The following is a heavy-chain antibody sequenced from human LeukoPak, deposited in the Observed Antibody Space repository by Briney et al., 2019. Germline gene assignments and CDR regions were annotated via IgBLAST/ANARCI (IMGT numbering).Heavy chain of an antibody. D-gene: IGHD2-2*01. CDR2: IKQDGSET. CDR1: GFTFSNYW. V-gene: IGHV3-7*01. Sequence: GGSLRLSCAASGFTFSNYWMSWVRRAPGKGLEWVANIKQDGSETYYVDSVRGRFTISRDNAKNSLYLQMNSLRAEDTAVYYCARAGSDVVSALNWFDPWGQGTLVTVSS. CDR3: ARAGSDVVSALNWFDP. J-gene: IGHJ5*02.